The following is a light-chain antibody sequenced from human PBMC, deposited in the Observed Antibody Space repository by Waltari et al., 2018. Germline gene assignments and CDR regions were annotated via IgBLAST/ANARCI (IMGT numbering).Light chain of an antibody. J-gene: IGKJ4*01. Sequence: EIVMTQSPATLSVYPGERATLSCRASQSVSNNLAWFQHKPGQAPRLRIYGASTRAAGIPARFSGSGSGADFTLTISSLQSEDFALYYCQQYNSWPLTFGGGTKVEIK. CDR1: QSVSNN. CDR3: QQYNSWPLT. CDR2: GAS. V-gene: IGKV3-15*01.